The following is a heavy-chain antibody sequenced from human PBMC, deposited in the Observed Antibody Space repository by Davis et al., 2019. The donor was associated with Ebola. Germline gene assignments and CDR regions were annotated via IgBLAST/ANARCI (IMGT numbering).Heavy chain of an antibody. J-gene: IGHJ4*02. D-gene: IGHD6-19*01. V-gene: IGHV4-34*01. CDR2: INHSGST. Sequence: GSLRLSCAVYGGSFSGYYWSWIRQPPGKGLEWIGEINHSGSTNYNPSLKSRVTISVDTSKNQFSLKLSSVTAADTAVYYCASGLGYSSGWYGGGFDYWGQGTLVTVSS. CDR3: ASGLGYSSGWYGGGFDY. CDR1: GGSFSGYY.